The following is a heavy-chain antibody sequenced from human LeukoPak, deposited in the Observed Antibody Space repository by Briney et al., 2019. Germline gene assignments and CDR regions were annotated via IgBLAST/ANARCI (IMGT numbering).Heavy chain of an antibody. J-gene: IGHJ3*01. Sequence: SETLSLTCTVSGDSVSGHYWSWIRQPPGKGLEWIGYVSYSGGTNYNPSLKRRVSISLDTSKNQFSLKLSSPAAADPAVYYCARAPMAITTSAFPDAFDFWGQGTMVTVSS. CDR1: GDSVSGHY. CDR3: ARAPMAITTSAFPDAFDF. V-gene: IGHV4-59*02. CDR2: VSYSGGT. D-gene: IGHD5-12*01.